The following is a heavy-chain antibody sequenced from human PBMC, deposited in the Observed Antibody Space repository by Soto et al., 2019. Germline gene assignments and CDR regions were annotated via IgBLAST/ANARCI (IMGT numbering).Heavy chain of an antibody. D-gene: IGHD1-7*01. CDR2: IYYGGTS. J-gene: IGHJ4*02. CDR1: GGSISNTSYY. Sequence: SETLSLTCTVSGGSISNTSYYWGWVRQPPGKGLEWIGHIYYGGTSYSNPSLKGRVSLSVDTSKNQFFLKLNSVTAADTAVYYCASRDPGTSVDYWGQGTLVTVS. CDR3: ASRDPGTSVDY. V-gene: IGHV4-39*01.